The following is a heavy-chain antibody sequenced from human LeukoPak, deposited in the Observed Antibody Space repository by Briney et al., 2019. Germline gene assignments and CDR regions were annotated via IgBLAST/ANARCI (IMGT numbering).Heavy chain of an antibody. Sequence: PGGSLRLSCAASGFTFSSYEMNWVRQAPGKGLEWVSYISSSGSTIYYADSVKGRFTISRDNSKNTLYLQMNSLRAEDTAVYYCAKDRGIVVTPDAFDIWGQGTMVTVSS. CDR2: ISSSGSTI. CDR1: GFTFSSYE. V-gene: IGHV3-48*03. J-gene: IGHJ3*02. D-gene: IGHD1-26*01. CDR3: AKDRGIVVTPDAFDI.